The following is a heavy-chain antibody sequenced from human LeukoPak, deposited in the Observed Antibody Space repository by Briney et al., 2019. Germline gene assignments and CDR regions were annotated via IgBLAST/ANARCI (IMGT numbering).Heavy chain of an antibody. CDR1: GFTFNTYG. Sequence: GGSLRLSCAASGFTFNTYGMSWVRQAPGKGLEWVSGISGSGGATYYAYSVKGRFTISRDDPHNTLYLQMNSLRAEDTAVYYCAKGMVRGVILKGFDYWGQGTLVTVSS. CDR3: AKGMVRGVILKGFDY. J-gene: IGHJ4*02. V-gene: IGHV3-23*01. CDR2: ISGSGGAT. D-gene: IGHD3-10*01.